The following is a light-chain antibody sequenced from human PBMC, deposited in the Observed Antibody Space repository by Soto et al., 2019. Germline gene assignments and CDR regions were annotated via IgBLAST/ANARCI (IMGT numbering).Light chain of an antibody. CDR2: DAS. CDR3: QQRSNWPGLT. Sequence: EIVLTQSPATLSLSPGKRATLSCRASQSVSSYLAWYQQKPGQAPRLLIYDASNRATGIPARFSGSGSGTDFTLTISSLEPEDFAVYYCQQRSNWPGLTFGGGTKVDIK. J-gene: IGKJ4*01. CDR1: QSVSSY. V-gene: IGKV3-11*01.